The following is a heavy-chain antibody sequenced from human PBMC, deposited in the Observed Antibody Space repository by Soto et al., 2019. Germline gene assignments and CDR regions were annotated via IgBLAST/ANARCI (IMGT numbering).Heavy chain of an antibody. V-gene: IGHV3-30-3*01. Sequence: QVQLVESGGGVVQPGRSLRLSCAASGFTFSSYAMHWVRQAPGKGLEWVAVISYDGSNKYYADSVKGRFTISRDNSKNTLYLQMNSLSAEDTAVYYCARAWGGYFDYWGQGTLVTVSS. D-gene: IGHD7-27*01. J-gene: IGHJ4*02. CDR2: ISYDGSNK. CDR3: ARAWGGYFDY. CDR1: GFTFSSYA.